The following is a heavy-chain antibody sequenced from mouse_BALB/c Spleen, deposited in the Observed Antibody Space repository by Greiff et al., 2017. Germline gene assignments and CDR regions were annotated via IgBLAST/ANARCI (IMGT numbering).Heavy chain of an antibody. D-gene: IGHD2-3*01. CDR2: ISSGGSYT. CDR3: ARRNDGYYSMDY. CDR1: GFTFSSYA. J-gene: IGHJ4*01. Sequence: EVQLVESGGGLVKPGGSLKLSCAASGFTFSSYAMSWVRQTPEKRLEWVATISSGGSYTYYPDSVKGRFTISRDNAKNTLYLQMSSLRSEDTAMYYCARRNDGYYSMDYWGQGTSVTVSS. V-gene: IGHV5-9-3*01.